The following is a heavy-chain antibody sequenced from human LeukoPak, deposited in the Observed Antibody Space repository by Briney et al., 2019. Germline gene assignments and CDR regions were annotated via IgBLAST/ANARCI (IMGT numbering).Heavy chain of an antibody. CDR2: IKQDESDK. V-gene: IGHV3-7*01. CDR3: ARLAGSGWWMLDY. D-gene: IGHD6-19*01. Sequence: GGSMRLSCAASGFTFTHYWMSWVRQAPGKGLGWGATIKQDESDKYYVDSVKGRFTISRDNAKNSLSLQMSGLRAEDTAVYYCARLAGSGWWMLDYWGQGNLVTVSS. CDR1: GFTFTHYW. J-gene: IGHJ4*02.